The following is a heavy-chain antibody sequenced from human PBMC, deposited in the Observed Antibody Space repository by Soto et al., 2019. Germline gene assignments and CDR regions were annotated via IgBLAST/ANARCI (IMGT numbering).Heavy chain of an antibody. J-gene: IGHJ6*02. D-gene: IGHD2-15*01. Sequence: GESLKISCKGSGYSFTSYWISWVRQMPGKGLEWMGRIDPSDSYTNYSPSFQGHVTISADKSISTAYLQWSSLKASDTAMYYCARHVPIYCSGGSCYPDYYYYGMDVWGQGTTVTVS. CDR2: IDPSDSYT. CDR3: ARHVPIYCSGGSCYPDYYYYGMDV. CDR1: GYSFTSYW. V-gene: IGHV5-10-1*01.